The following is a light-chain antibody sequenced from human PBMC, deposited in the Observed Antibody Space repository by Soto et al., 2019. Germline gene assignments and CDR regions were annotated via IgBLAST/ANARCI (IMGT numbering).Light chain of an antibody. J-gene: IGKJ2*01. V-gene: IGKV3-15*01. CDR3: QQYNKWPLYT. CDR1: QSVSSN. Sequence: EIVMTQSPATLSVSPGERATLSCRASQSVSSNLAWYQQKRGQAPRLLIYGASTRDTGIPARFSGSGSGTEFTLTISSLQSEDFAVYYCQQYNKWPLYTFGQGTKLEIK. CDR2: GAS.